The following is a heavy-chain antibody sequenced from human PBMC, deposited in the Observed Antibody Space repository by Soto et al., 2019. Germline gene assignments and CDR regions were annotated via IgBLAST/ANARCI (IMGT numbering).Heavy chain of an antibody. D-gene: IGHD3-16*02. V-gene: IGHV3-9*01. CDR3: AKDISLGELSAPDH. J-gene: IGHJ4*02. Sequence: PGGSLRLSCAASGFSFDDYAMHWVRQGPGKGLEWVSSITWNSRIIGYADSVKGRFTISRDNAKNFLYLQMNSLRTEDTALYYCAKDISLGELSAPDHWGQGTLVTVSS. CDR2: ITWNSRII. CDR1: GFSFDDYA.